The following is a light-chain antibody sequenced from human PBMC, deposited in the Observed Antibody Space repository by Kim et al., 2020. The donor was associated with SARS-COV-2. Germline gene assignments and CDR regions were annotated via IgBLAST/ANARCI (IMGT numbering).Light chain of an antibody. CDR1: QSVSSSY. Sequence: DIVLTQSPGTLSLSPGERATLSCRASQSVSSSYLVWYQQKPGQAPRLLIYGASSRATGIPDRFSGGGSGTDFTLTISRLEPEDFAVYYCQQFGNSQYIFGQGTKLEI. CDR3: QQFGNSQYI. J-gene: IGKJ2*01. V-gene: IGKV3-20*01. CDR2: GAS.